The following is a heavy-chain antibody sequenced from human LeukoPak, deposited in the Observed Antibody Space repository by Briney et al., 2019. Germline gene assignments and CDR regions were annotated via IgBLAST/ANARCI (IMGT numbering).Heavy chain of an antibody. J-gene: IGHJ4*02. CDR1: GGSISSNNW. Sequence: SETLSLTCAVSGGSISSNNWWGWVRQPPGKGLEWIGEIYRSGSPNYNPSLKSRVTISVVKSRNHFSLNLSSVTAADTAVYYCARVNINNWHSCDYWGQGTLVTVSS. CDR3: ARVNINNWHSCDY. D-gene: IGHD1-1*01. CDR2: IYRSGSP. V-gene: IGHV4-4*02.